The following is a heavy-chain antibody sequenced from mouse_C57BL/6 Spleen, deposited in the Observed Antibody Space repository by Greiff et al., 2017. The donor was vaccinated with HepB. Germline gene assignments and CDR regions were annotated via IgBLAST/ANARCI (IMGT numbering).Heavy chain of an antibody. J-gene: IGHJ1*03. CDR3: ARVDYGSSYGYFDV. D-gene: IGHD1-1*01. CDR1: GFTFSSYA. V-gene: IGHV5-4*03. CDR2: ISDGGSYT. Sequence: EVNLVESGGGLVKPGGSLKLSCAASGFTFSSYAMSWVRQTPEKRLEWVATISDGGSYTYYPDNVKGRFPISRDNAKNNLYLQMSHLKSEDTAMYYCARVDYGSSYGYFDVWGTGTTVTVSS.